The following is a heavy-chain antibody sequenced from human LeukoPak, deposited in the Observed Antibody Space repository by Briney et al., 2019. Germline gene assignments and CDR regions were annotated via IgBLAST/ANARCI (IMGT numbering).Heavy chain of an antibody. V-gene: IGHV3-49*04. Sequence: GGSLRLSCTASGFTSGDYAMSWVRQAPGKGLEWVGFIRSKAYGGTTEYAASVKGRFTISRDDSKSIAYLQMNSLKTEDTAVYYCTRAFVRSPDYWGQGTLVTVSS. J-gene: IGHJ4*02. D-gene: IGHD3-16*01. CDR3: TRAFVRSPDY. CDR2: IRSKAYGGTT. CDR1: GFTSGDYA.